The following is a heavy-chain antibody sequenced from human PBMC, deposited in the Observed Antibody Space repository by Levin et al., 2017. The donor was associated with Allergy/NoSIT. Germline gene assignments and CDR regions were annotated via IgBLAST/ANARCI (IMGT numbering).Heavy chain of an antibody. V-gene: IGHV4-59*08. CDR1: GGSISSYY. CDR3: ARQPYYYYGMDV. CDR2: IYYSGST. J-gene: IGHJ6*02. Sequence: SETLSLTCTVPGGSISSYYWSWIRQPPGKGLEWIGYIYYSGSTNYNPSLKSRVSISVDTSKNQFSLKLSSVTAADTAVYYCARQPYYYYGMDVWGQGTTVTVSS.